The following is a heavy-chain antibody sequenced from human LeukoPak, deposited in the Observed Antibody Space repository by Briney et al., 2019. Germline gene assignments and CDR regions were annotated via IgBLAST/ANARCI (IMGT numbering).Heavy chain of an antibody. Sequence: ASVKVSCKASGYTFINHWMHWVRQAPGQGLEWVGLINPTGTATLYAQKFQGRITLTRDMSATTDYMELSSLTSEDTAVYYCARDNSVGDIAWWFDPWGQGTLVTVSS. CDR3: ARDNSVGDIAWWFDP. CDR2: INPTGTAT. CDR1: GYTFINHW. J-gene: IGHJ5*02. V-gene: IGHV1-46*01. D-gene: IGHD2-15*01.